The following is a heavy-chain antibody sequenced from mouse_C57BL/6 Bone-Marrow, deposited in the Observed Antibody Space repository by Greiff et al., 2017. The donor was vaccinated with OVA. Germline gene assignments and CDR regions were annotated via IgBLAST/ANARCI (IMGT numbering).Heavy chain of an antibody. CDR3: ARELRDFDY. V-gene: IGHV1-81*01. Sequence: VQLVESGAELARPGASVKLSCKASGYTFTSYGISWVKQRTGQGLEWIGEIYHRSGNTYYNEKFKGKATLTADKSSSTAYMELRSLTSEDSAVYFCARELRDFDYWGQGTTLTVSS. CDR2: IYHRSGNT. D-gene: IGHD4-1*01. CDR1: GYTFTSYG. J-gene: IGHJ2*01.